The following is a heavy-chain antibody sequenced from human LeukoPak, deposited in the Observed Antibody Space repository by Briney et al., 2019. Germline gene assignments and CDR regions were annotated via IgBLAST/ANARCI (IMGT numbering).Heavy chain of an antibody. J-gene: IGHJ4*02. D-gene: IGHD2-2*01. CDR1: GFTFSSYS. V-gene: IGHV3-48*04. CDR2: ISSASGSI. CDR3: ARLPAYCSSTSCYYDY. Sequence: GGSLRLSCAASGFTFSSYSINWVRQAPGKGLEWVSYISSASGSIYYADSVKGRFTISRDNAKNSLFLQMNSLRAEDTVVYYCARLPAYCSSTSCYYDYWGQGTLVTVSS.